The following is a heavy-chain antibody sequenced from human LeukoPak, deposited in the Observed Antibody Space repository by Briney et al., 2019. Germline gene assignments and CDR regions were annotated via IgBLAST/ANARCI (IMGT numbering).Heavy chain of an antibody. Sequence: ASVKVSCKASGYTFTGYYMHWVRQAPGQGLEWMGWINPNSGGTNYAQKFQGRVTMTRDTSISTAYMELSRLRSDDTAVYYCAREKWELAPGDYYYYYGMDVWGQGTTVAVSS. CDR2: INPNSGGT. D-gene: IGHD1-26*01. CDR1: GYTFTGYY. CDR3: AREKWELAPGDYYYYYGMDV. V-gene: IGHV1-2*02. J-gene: IGHJ6*02.